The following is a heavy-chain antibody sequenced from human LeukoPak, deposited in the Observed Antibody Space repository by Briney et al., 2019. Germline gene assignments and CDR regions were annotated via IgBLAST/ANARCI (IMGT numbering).Heavy chain of an antibody. CDR1: GYSFTNYW. D-gene: IGHD5-18*01. CDR2: IYPEDSDI. Sequence: PGESLKISCKGSGYSFTNYWIGWVRQMPGKGLECMGIIYPEDSDIRYSPSFQGQVTISADKSVSTAYLQWSSLKASDTAIYYCARHTRGVDTALVQDAFDIGGQGTRVTVPS. V-gene: IGHV5-51*01. J-gene: IGHJ3*02. CDR3: ARHTRGVDTALVQDAFDI.